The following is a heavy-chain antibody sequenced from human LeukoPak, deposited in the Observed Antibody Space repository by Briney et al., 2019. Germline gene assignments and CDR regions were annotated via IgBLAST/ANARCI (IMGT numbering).Heavy chain of an antibody. Sequence: GGSLRLSCAASGFTFSSYAMHWVRQAPGKGLEWVAVISYDGSNKYYADSVKGRFTISRDNSKNSLYLQMNSLRAEDTALYYCAKDADGSGSYHLFDPWGQGTLVTVSS. V-gene: IGHV3-30-3*01. D-gene: IGHD3-10*01. CDR3: AKDADGSGSYHLFDP. J-gene: IGHJ5*02. CDR1: GFTFSSYA. CDR2: ISYDGSNK.